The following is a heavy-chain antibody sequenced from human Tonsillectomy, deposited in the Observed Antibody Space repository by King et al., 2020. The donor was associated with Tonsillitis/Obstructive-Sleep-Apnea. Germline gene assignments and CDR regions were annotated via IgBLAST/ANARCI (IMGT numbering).Heavy chain of an antibody. CDR1: VFTFSDYD. Sequence: VQLVESGGGLVKPGGSLRLSCAASVFTFSDYDMSLIRQAPGKGLELDSYISSSSSYTNDADSVKGRFTISRENAKNSLYLQMNSLRADDTAVYYCASLGPNYGRSHYYYYYMDVWGKGTTVTVSS. CDR2: ISSSSSYT. CDR3: ASLGPNYGRSHYYYYYMDV. V-gene: IGHV3-11*05. D-gene: IGHD4/OR15-4a*01. J-gene: IGHJ6*03.